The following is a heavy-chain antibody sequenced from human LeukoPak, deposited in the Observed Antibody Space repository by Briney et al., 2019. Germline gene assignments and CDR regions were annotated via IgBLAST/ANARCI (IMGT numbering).Heavy chain of an antibody. CDR1: GFTFSSYW. J-gene: IGHJ5*02. Sequence: GGSLRLSCAASGFTFSSYWMHWVRQAPGKGLVWVSRIGTDGSSTTYADYVKGRFTISRDNAKNTLYLQMNSLRAEDTAVYYGTRDQPGTYTLSSTWGERTLVSVSS. D-gene: IGHD6-19*01. CDR3: TRDQPGTYTLSST. V-gene: IGHV3-74*01. CDR2: IGTDGSST.